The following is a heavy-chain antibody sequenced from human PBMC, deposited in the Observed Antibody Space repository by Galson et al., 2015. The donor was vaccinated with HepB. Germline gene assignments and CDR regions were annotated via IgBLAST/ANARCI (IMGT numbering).Heavy chain of an antibody. CDR1: GFAFDDHA. CDR2: ISGNGESP. Sequence: SLRLSCAASGFAFDDHAMSWVRQAPARGLEWISGISGNGESPFYADSVKGRFTVSRDNSNNMWYLQMNSLRAEDAGLYFCAKGYGLFDSWGQGILVTVSS. CDR3: AKGYGLFDS. J-gene: IGHJ5*01. D-gene: IGHD5-18*01. V-gene: IGHV3-23*01.